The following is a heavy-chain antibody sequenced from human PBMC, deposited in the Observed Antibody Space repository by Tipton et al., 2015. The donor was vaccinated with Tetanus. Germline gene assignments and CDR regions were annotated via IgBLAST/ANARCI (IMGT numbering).Heavy chain of an antibody. J-gene: IGHJ3*02. CDR2: INHSGSA. V-gene: IGHV4-34*01. CDR3: ARRRYSWNREGFDI. Sequence: KPSETLSLTCAVSGGSFSDFYWSWIRQSPGKGLEWIGEINHSGSAYQSPSLKSRVTMSVDTSNNQFSLRLNSLTAADTAVYYCARRRYSWNREGFDIWGQGTVVTVSS. D-gene: IGHD1-20*01. CDR1: GGSFSDFY.